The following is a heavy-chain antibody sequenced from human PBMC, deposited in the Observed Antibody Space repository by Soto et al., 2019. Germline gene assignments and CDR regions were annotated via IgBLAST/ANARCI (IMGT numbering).Heavy chain of an antibody. CDR2: ISGSGGST. Sequence: GGSLRLSCAASGFTFSSYAMSWVRQAPGKGLEWVSAISGSGGSTYYADSVKGRFTISRDNSKNTLYLQMNSLRAEDTAVYYCARRGYSYGRAFGYWGQGTLVTVSS. V-gene: IGHV3-23*01. J-gene: IGHJ4*02. CDR1: GFTFSSYA. D-gene: IGHD5-18*01. CDR3: ARRGYSYGRAFGY.